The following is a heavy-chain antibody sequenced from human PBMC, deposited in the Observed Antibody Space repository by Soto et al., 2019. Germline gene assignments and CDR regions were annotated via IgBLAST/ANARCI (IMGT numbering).Heavy chain of an antibody. CDR3: ARDKITGLFDY. Sequence: PSETLSLTCAVYGGSFSGESWTWLRQPPGTGLEWIGEINHSGSTNYNPSLKSRVTISVDTSKNQFSLKLTSVTAADTAVYYCARDKITGLFDYWGQGTLVTVSS. CDR2: INHSGST. D-gene: IGHD2-8*02. CDR1: GGSFSGES. J-gene: IGHJ4*02. V-gene: IGHV4-34*01.